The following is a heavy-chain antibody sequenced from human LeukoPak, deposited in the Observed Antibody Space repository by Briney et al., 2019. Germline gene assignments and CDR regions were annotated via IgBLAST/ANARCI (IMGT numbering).Heavy chain of an antibody. V-gene: IGHV3-53*01. CDR1: DFPVSDNY. D-gene: IGHD3-10*01. CDR2: ITNDGVT. CDR3: GGSGSYYTPSYY. Sequence: GGSLRLSCATSDFPVSDNYMSWIRQAPGRGLEWVSVITNDGVTDYADSVKGRFTISRDDSNDTVFLQMSSLRPEDTAVYYCGGSGSYYTPSYYWGQGTLVTVSS. J-gene: IGHJ4*02.